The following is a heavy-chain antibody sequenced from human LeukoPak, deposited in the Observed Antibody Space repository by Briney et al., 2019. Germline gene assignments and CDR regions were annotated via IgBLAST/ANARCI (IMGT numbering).Heavy chain of an antibody. Sequence: ASVKVSCKASGYTFTGYYMYSVRQAPGQRLEWMGWTNPNSGGTNYAQKFQGRVTMTRDTSISTAYMELSRLRSDDTAVYYCARGGGYYLVYWGQGTLVTVSS. CDR2: TNPNSGGT. CDR3: ARGGGYYLVY. V-gene: IGHV1-2*02. D-gene: IGHD3-10*01. J-gene: IGHJ4*02. CDR1: GYTFTGYY.